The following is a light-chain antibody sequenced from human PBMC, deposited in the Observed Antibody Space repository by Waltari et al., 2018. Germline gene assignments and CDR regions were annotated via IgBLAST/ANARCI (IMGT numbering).Light chain of an antibody. CDR1: QSISSW. CDR3: QQYNGYSRT. Sequence: DIQMTQSPSTRSASVGDRVTITCRASQSISSWLAWYQQKPGKAPKLLIYKASSLESGVPSRFSGSGSGTEFTLTISSLQSDDFATYYCQQYNGYSRTFGQGTKVEIK. CDR2: KAS. J-gene: IGKJ1*01. V-gene: IGKV1-5*03.